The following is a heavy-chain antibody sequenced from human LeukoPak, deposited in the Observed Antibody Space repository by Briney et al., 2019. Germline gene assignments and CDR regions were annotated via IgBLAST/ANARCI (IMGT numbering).Heavy chain of an antibody. D-gene: IGHD6-6*01. V-gene: IGHV1-2*02. Sequence: ASVKASCKASGYTFTGYYMHWVRQAPGQGLEWMGWINPNSGGTNYAQKFQGRVTMTRDTSISTAYMELSRLRSDDTAVYYCAREAQYSSSSGFDYWGQGTLVTVSS. J-gene: IGHJ4*02. CDR2: INPNSGGT. CDR1: GYTFTGYY. CDR3: AREAQYSSSSGFDY.